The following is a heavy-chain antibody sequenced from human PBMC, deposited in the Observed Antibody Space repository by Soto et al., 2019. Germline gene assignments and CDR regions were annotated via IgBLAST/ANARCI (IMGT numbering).Heavy chain of an antibody. D-gene: IGHD2-8*01. V-gene: IGHV3-23*01. CDR1: GFTFSSYA. J-gene: IGHJ3*02. CDR3: AKGSTGDIVLMVYGI. CDR2: ISGSGGST. Sequence: RLSCAASGFTFSSYAMSWVRQAPGKGLEWVSAISGSGGSTYYADSVKGRFTISRDNSKNTLYLQMNSLRAEDTAVYYCAKGSTGDIVLMVYGIWGQGTMVTVSS.